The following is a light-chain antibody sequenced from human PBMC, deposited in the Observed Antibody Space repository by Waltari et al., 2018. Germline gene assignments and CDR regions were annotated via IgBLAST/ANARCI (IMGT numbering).Light chain of an antibody. V-gene: IGKV1-5*03. CDR1: QSVSDW. Sequence: DIQMTHSPSTLSASVGDRVTIACRASQSVSDWLVWYQQKPGEAPKVLIYKVSSLENGVPPRFSGSGFGTEFNLTITSLQPDDFATYYCQHFFNYPYTFGQGTKRE. CDR3: QHFFNYPYT. CDR2: KVS. J-gene: IGKJ2*01.